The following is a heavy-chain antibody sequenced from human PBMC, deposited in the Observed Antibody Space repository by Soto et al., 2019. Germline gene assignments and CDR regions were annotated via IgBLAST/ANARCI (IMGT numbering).Heavy chain of an antibody. CDR3: AREWGRHGNVFDY. CDR1: GFTFSSYA. CDR2: ISGSGGST. V-gene: IGHV3-23*01. Sequence: PGGSLRLSCAASGFTFSSYAMSWVRQAPGKGLEWVSGISGSGGSTYYADSVKGRFTISRDNGKNTLYLQMNSLRAEDTAVYYCAREWGRHGNVFDYWGQGTQVSVSS. D-gene: IGHD3-16*01. J-gene: IGHJ4*02.